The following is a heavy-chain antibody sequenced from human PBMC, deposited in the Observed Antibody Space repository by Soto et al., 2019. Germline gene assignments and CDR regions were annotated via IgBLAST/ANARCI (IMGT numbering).Heavy chain of an antibody. D-gene: IGHD1-26*01. Sequence: EVQRLESGGGLVQPGGSLRLSCAASGFTFSSYAMRWVRQAPVKGLEWVSAISGSGGSTYYADSVKGRLTITRENSKNTLYLQMNSLRAEETAVYYCARRGSGSYYDYWGQGNLVNVSS. J-gene: IGHJ4*02. CDR1: GFTFSSYA. V-gene: IGHV3-23*01. CDR2: ISGSGGST. CDR3: ARRGSGSYYDY.